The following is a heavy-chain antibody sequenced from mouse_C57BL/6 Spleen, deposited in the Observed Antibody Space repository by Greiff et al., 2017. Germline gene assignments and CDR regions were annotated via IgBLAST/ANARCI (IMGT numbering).Heavy chain of an antibody. CDR1: GYTFTSYW. D-gene: IGHD1-1*01. V-gene: IGHV1-72*01. CDR3: AKSDYYGSSYWFAY. J-gene: IGHJ2*01. Sequence: VQLQQPGAELVKPGASVQLSCKASGYTFTSYWMHWVKQRPGRGLEWIGRIDPNSGGTKYNEKFKSKATLTVDKPSSTAYMQLSSLTSEDSAVXDCAKSDYYGSSYWFAYWGQGTTLTVSS. CDR2: IDPNSGGT.